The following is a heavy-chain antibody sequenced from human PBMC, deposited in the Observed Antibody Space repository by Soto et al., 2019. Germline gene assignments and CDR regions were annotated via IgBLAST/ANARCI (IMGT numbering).Heavy chain of an antibody. J-gene: IGHJ5*02. CDR1: GFTFGDYA. Sequence: GGSLRLSCTASGFTFGDYAMSWFRQAPGKGLEWVGFIRSKAYGGTTEYAASVKGRFTISRDDSKSIAYLQMNSLKTEDTAVYYCTRRIDYVWGSDNWFDPWGQGTLVTVSS. CDR2: IRSKAYGGTT. CDR3: TRRIDYVWGSDNWFDP. D-gene: IGHD3-16*01. V-gene: IGHV3-49*03.